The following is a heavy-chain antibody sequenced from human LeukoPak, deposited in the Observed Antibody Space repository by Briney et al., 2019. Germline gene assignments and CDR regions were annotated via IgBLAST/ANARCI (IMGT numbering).Heavy chain of an antibody. J-gene: IGHJ4*02. CDR1: GDSFSEYY. V-gene: IGHV4-34*01. D-gene: IGHD6-13*01. CDR3: AQVSAAGPLLFDY. Sequence: SETLSLTCTVYGDSFSEYYWSWIRQPPGKGLEWIGEINHSGSTNYNPSLTGRVTISVDTSKNQFSLRLTSVTAADTAVSHCAQVSAAGPLLFDYWGQGTLVTVSS. CDR2: INHSGST.